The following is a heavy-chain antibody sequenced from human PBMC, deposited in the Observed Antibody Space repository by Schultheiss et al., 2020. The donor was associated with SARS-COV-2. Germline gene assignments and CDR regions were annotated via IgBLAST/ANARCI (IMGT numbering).Heavy chain of an antibody. D-gene: IGHD1-26*01. Sequence: GGSLRLSCKGSGYSFTTYWIGWVRQIPGKGLEWMGIIYPGDSDTRYSPSFQGQVTISADKSISTAYLQWSSLKASDTAMYYCARLRAWELGPFDYWGQGTLVTGSS. J-gene: IGHJ4*02. CDR2: IYPGDSDT. CDR1: GYSFTTYW. V-gene: IGHV5-51*01. CDR3: ARLRAWELGPFDY.